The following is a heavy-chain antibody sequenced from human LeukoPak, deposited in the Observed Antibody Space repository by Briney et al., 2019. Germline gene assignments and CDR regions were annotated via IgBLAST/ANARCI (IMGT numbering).Heavy chain of an antibody. CDR3: ARLELYYYGSGSYPPPDY. Sequence: KGGESLKISCKGSGYSFISYWIGWVRQMPGKGLEWMGIIYPGDSDTRYSPSFQGQVTISADKSISTAYLQWSSLKASDAAMYYCARLELYYYGSGSYPPPDYWGQGTLVTVSS. D-gene: IGHD3-10*01. CDR2: IYPGDSDT. J-gene: IGHJ4*02. V-gene: IGHV5-51*01. CDR1: GYSFISYW.